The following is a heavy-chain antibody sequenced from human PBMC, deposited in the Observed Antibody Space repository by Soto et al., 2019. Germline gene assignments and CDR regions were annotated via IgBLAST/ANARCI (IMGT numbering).Heavy chain of an antibody. J-gene: IGHJ5*02. CDR2: IYHSGST. V-gene: IGHV4-30-2*01. Sequence: SETLSLTCAVSGGSISSGGYSWSWIRQPPGKGLEWIGYIYHSGSTYYNPSLKSRVTISVDRSKNQFSLKLSSVTAADTAVYYCAREYCSSTSCYGLDPWGQGTLVTVSS. CDR1: GGSISSGGYS. CDR3: AREYCSSTSCYGLDP. D-gene: IGHD2-2*01.